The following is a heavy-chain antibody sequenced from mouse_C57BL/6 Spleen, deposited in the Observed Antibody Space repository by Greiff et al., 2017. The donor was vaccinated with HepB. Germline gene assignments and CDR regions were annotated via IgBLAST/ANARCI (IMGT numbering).Heavy chain of an antibody. CDR3: ARRYYGSSHADYYAMDY. D-gene: IGHD1-1*01. CDR1: GYTFTDYY. Sequence: QVQLQQSGAELVRPGASVKLSCKASGYTFTDYYINWVKQRPGQGLEWIARIYPGSGNTYYNEKFKGKATLTAEKSSSTAYMQLSSLTSEDSAVYFCARRYYGSSHADYYAMDYWGQGTSVTVSS. J-gene: IGHJ4*01. V-gene: IGHV1-76*01. CDR2: IYPGSGNT.